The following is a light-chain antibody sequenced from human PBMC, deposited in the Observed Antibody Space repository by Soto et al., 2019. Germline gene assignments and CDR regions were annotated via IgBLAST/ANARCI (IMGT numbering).Light chain of an antibody. V-gene: IGKV3-15*01. CDR2: GAS. CDR1: QSVSNS. CDR3: KQYSKWPWT. J-gene: IGKJ1*01. Sequence: EIVMTQSPATLSVSPGERATLSCRASQSVSNSLAWHQQKPGQGPRLLIYGASTRATGIPARFSGSGSGTDFTLTISSLQSEDFAVYYCKQYSKWPWTFGQGTKVEI.